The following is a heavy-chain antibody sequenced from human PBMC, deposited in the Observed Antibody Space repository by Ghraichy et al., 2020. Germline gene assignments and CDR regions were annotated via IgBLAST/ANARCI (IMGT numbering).Heavy chain of an antibody. CDR2: IRGSGRT. Sequence: GGSLRLSCAASGFSFSNYAMSWLRRAPGKGLEWVSAIRGSGRTYYTDSVKGRFTASRDNSKKTLYLQMNSLRAEDTAVYYCAKETDTSGWYSADYCGQGTLVTVSA. CDR3: AKETDTSGWYSADY. D-gene: IGHD6-19*01. J-gene: IGHJ4*02. V-gene: IGHV3-23*01. CDR1: GFSFSNYA.